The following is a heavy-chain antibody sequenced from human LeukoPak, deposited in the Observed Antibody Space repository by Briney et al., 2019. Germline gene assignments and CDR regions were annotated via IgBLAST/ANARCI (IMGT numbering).Heavy chain of an antibody. CDR3: ARVEMATIVAPDY. Sequence: PGGSLRLSCAASGFTVSSNYMSWVRQAPGKGLEWVSVIYSGGSTYYADSVKGRFTISRDNSKNTLYLQMNSLRAEDTAVYYCARVEMATIVAPDYWGQGTLVTVSS. V-gene: IGHV3-66*01. CDR1: GFTVSSNY. J-gene: IGHJ4*02. D-gene: IGHD2-21*01. CDR2: IYSGGST.